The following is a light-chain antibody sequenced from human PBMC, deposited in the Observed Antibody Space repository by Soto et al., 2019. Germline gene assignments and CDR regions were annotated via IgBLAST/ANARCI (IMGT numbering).Light chain of an antibody. Sequence: DIQMTQSPSSLSASVGNRVTITCRASQSISTYLNWYQKKPGKAPNLLIYDASRLQSGVPSRFSGSGGGTDFTLSISSVQPEDFATYFCQQLNSYPRTFGPGTTVDIK. CDR3: QQLNSYPRT. J-gene: IGKJ3*01. V-gene: IGKV1-39*01. CDR1: QSISTY. CDR2: DAS.